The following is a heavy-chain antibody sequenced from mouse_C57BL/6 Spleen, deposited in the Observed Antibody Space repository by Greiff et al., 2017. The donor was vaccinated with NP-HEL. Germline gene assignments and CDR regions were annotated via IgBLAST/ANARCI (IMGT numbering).Heavy chain of an antibody. CDR2: INPGSGGT. J-gene: IGHJ3*01. Sequence: QVQLQQSGAELVRPGTSVKVSCKASGYAFTNYLIEWVKQRPGQGLEWIGVINPGSGGTNYNEKFKGKATLTADKSSSTAYMQLSSLTSEDSAVYFCARRVTTVVPAAYWGQGTLVTVSA. D-gene: IGHD1-1*01. V-gene: IGHV1-54*01. CDR3: ARRVTTVVPAAY. CDR1: GYAFTNYL.